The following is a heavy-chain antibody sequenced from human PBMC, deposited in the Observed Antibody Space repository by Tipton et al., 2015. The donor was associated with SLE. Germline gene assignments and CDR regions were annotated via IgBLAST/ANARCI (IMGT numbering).Heavy chain of an antibody. CDR1: GFTFDDYA. CDR3: AKNGGGGWSDYYSSSVDV. CDR2: ISWNSGSI. J-gene: IGHJ6*02. V-gene: IGHV3-9*01. Sequence: SLRLSCAASGFTFDDYAMHWVRQAPGKGLEWVSGISWNSGSIGYADSVKGRFTISRDNAKNSLYLQMNSLRAEDTALYYCAKNGGGGWSDYYSSSVDVWAPGATVTVSS. D-gene: IGHD6-19*01.